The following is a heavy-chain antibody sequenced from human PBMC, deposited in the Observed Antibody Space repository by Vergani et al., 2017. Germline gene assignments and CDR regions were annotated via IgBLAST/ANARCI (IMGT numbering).Heavy chain of an antibody. D-gene: IGHD6-25*01. J-gene: IGHJ6*03. CDR2: IFYSGTT. CDR1: GGSISSGDHC. CDR3: ARVDTQVPATSHFYYMDV. Sequence: QVQLQQWGAGVVQPSQTLSLTCAVSGGSISSGDHCWTWIRQRPGKGLEWIGYIFYSGTTYDNPSLRSLLTISVDTSQNQFSLKLRSVTAADTAVYYCARVDTQVPATSHFYYMDVWGKGTTVTVSS. V-gene: IGHV4-31*01.